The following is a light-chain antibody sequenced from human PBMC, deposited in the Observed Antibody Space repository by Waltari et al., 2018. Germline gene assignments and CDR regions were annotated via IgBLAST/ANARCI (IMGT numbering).Light chain of an antibody. J-gene: IGLJ7*01. CDR3: GTWDSSLSGAV. Sequence: QPAFNEPPSVSPTPAPTVTISCSGGPSIIGINYVSWYRQFPGTAPKLLIYENTERPSGIPGRFSGSKSGTSATLDITGLQAGDEADYYCGTWDSSLSGAVFGGGTHLTVL. V-gene: IGLV1-51*02. CDR2: ENT. CDR1: PSIIGINY.